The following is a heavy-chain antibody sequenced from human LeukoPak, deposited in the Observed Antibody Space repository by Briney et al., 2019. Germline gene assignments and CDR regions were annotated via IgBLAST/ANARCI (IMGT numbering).Heavy chain of an antibody. Sequence: GGSLRLSCAASGFTLSHYWMHWLRQAPGKGLVWVSHIDGDGSSTSYADSVKGRFTISRDNAKNTLYLQMNSLRVEGTAVYYCARDLRGIRDYWGQGTLVTVSS. CDR2: IDGDGSST. D-gene: IGHD2-15*01. J-gene: IGHJ4*02. CDR3: ARDLRGIRDY. V-gene: IGHV3-74*01. CDR1: GFTLSHYW.